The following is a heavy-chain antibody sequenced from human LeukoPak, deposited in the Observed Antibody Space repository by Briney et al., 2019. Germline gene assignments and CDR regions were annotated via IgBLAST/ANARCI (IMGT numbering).Heavy chain of an antibody. CDR1: GFTFSSYG. CDR3: AKVQTTVTYYYYYYMDV. V-gene: IGHV3-30*18. CDR2: ISYDGSNK. D-gene: IGHD4-17*01. J-gene: IGHJ6*03. Sequence: GGSLRLSCAASGFTFSSYGMHWVRQAPGKGLEWVAVISYDGSNKYYADSVKGRFTISRDNSKNTLYLQMNSLRAEDTAVYYCAKVQTTVTYYYYYYMDVWGKGTTVTVSS.